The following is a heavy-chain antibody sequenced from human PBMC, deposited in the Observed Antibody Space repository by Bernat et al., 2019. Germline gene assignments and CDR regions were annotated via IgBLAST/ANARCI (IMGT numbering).Heavy chain of an antibody. V-gene: IGHV3-74*03. Sequence: EAELVESGGGLVQPGGSLRLSCAASGFTFSGYWMFWVRQAPGKGLVWVSRINGDGSSTTYADSVKGRFTISRDNAKNTLYLQMNSLRPEDTAVYFCARDPRKKGLDPWGQGTLVTVSS. J-gene: IGHJ5*02. CDR2: INGDGSST. D-gene: IGHD1-14*01. CDR3: ARDPRKKGLDP. CDR1: GFTFSGYW.